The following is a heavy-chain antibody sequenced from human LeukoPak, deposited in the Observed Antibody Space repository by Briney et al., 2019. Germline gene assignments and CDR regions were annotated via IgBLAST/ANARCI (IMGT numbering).Heavy chain of an antibody. Sequence: SQTLSLTCTVSGRYISRGGYFWGWIRQHPGKGLEWIGYIDESGTTHYNAALKSRLTISVDVSKNQFSLKLTSALAADTAVYYCARSLIAPSLGAGACFGPWGRGTLVTVSS. CDR3: ARSLIAPSLGAGACFGP. CDR2: IDESGTT. CDR1: GRYISRGGYF. V-gene: IGHV4-31*03. D-gene: IGHD3-16*02. J-gene: IGHJ5*02.